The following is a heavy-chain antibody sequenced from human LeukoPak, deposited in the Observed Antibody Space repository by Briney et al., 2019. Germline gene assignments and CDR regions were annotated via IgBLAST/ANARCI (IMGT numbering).Heavy chain of an antibody. D-gene: IGHD3-10*01. V-gene: IGHV4-31*03. CDR2: IYYSGST. J-gene: IGHJ4*02. CDR1: GGSISSDGYY. CDR3: ARGDHFGDPFDY. Sequence: ASETLSLTCTVSGGSISSDGYYWSWIRQHPGKGLEWIGYIYYSGSTYYNPSLKSRVTISVDTSKNQFSLKLSSVTAADTAVYYCARGDHFGDPFDYWGQGTLVTVSS.